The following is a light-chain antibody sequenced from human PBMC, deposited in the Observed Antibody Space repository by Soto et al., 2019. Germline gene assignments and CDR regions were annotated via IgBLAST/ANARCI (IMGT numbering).Light chain of an antibody. CDR3: QQYGSSPPFT. CDR1: QSMTTK. V-gene: IGKV3-20*01. Sequence: IGLTQAPATLSVSPEDGVTLSCRASQSMTTKLAWYQQKPGQAPRLLIYGASNRATGIPDRFSGSGSGTDFTLTISRLEPEDFAVYHCQQYGSSPPFTFGPGTKVDNK. CDR2: GAS. J-gene: IGKJ3*01.